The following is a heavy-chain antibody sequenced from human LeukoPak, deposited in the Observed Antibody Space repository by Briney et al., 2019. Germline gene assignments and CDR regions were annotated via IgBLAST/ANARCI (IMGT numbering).Heavy chain of an antibody. J-gene: IGHJ5*02. V-gene: IGHV3-15*01. D-gene: IGHD3-16*01. Sequence: GGSLRLSCGVSGLTFSDAWLSWVRQGPGGGVEWVGLIRSKVDGGTADYATTVKGRFTISRDDSKNMLYLQMNGLKTEDTAIYYCTKDLPFTAGGVIVHWGQGALVTVSS. CDR2: IRSKVDGGTA. CDR3: TKDLPFTAGGVIVH. CDR1: GLTFSDAW.